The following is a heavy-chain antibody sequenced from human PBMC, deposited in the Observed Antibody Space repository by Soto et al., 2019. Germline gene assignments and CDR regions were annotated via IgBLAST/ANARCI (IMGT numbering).Heavy chain of an antibody. CDR3: ARLRSDAFDI. D-gene: IGHD4-17*01. CDR2: ISASSSHK. CDR1: GFDFSYYT. V-gene: IGHV3-21*02. Sequence: EVQLVESGGRLVKPGESLRLSCVASGFDFSYYTMNWVRQAPGKGLEWVSAISASSSHKYSADSVRDRFTFSRDNANNSLYLQMNNLRVEDTAVYYCARLRSDAFDIWGQGTLVTVSS. J-gene: IGHJ3*02.